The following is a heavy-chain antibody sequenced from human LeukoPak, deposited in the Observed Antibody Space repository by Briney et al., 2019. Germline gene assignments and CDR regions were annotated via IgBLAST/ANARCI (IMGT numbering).Heavy chain of an antibody. CDR3: ATETNGRHYDY. CDR1: GFTFSNYA. V-gene: IGHV3-21*06. Sequence: PGGSLRLSCAASGFTFSNYAMSWVRQAPGEGLEWVASIGPTGSDRYHADSIKGRFTIPRDNANNFLYLQMNSLRAEDTAVYYCATETNGRHYDYWGQGTLLTVSS. J-gene: IGHJ4*02. CDR2: IGPTGSDR. D-gene: IGHD1-14*01.